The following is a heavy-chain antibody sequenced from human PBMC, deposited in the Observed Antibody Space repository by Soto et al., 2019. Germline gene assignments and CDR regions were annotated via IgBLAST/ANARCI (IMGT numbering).Heavy chain of an antibody. CDR3: AKGSFGFDY. V-gene: IGHV3-23*01. CDR1: GVTFTSYA. CDR2: ISKSGDST. J-gene: IGHJ4*02. D-gene: IGHD3-10*01. Sequence: EVQLLESGGGLVQPGGSLRLSCAASGVTFTSYAMTWVRQVPGEGLQWVSSISKSGDSTYYADSVKGRFITSRDNSKNTLYLQMTSLRAEDTAIYYWAKGSFGFDYWGQGTLVTVAS.